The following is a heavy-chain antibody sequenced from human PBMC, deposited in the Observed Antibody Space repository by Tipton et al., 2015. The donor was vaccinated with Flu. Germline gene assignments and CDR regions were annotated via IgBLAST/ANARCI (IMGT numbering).Heavy chain of an antibody. J-gene: IGHJ4*02. D-gene: IGHD4-23*01. CDR3: ARGEEYGGAELDY. Sequence: GSLRLSCAASGFTFMSYWMHWVRQAPGKGLVWVSRTNTDGGSTSYADSVRGRFTISRDNAKNTLYLHMNSLRADDTAVYYCARGEEYGGAELDYWGQGTLVTVSS. CDR2: TNTDGGST. CDR1: GFTFMSYW. V-gene: IGHV3-74*01.